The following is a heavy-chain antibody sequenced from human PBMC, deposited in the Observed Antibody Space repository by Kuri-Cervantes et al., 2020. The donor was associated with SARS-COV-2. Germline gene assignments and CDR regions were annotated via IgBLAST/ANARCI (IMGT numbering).Heavy chain of an antibody. D-gene: IGHD2-8*01. CDR3: ARVGYCTNGVCYGRGAFDI. CDR2: INPDSGGT. J-gene: IGHJ3*02. Sequence: ASVKVSCKAFGYTFTGYYMHWVRQAPGQGLEWMGWINPDSGGTNYAQKFQGRVTMTRDTSINTAYMELSRLRSDDTAVYYCARVGYCTNGVCYGRGAFDIWGQGTMVTVSS. V-gene: IGHV1-2*02. CDR1: GYTFTGYY.